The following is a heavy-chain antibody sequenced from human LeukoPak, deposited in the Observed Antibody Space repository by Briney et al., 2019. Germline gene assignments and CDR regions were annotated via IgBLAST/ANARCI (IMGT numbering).Heavy chain of an antibody. D-gene: IGHD5-12*01. CDR1: GFTFTSPA. J-gene: IGHJ4*02. CDR3: AAIDPYGGYGRETLDY. CDR2: IVVGSGNT. V-gene: IGHV1-58*01. Sequence: SVKVSCKASGFTFTSPAVQWVRQARGQRLEWIGWIVVGSGNTNYAQKFQERVTITRDMSTSTAYMELSSLRSEDTAVYYCAAIDPYGGYGRETLDYWGQGTLVTVSS.